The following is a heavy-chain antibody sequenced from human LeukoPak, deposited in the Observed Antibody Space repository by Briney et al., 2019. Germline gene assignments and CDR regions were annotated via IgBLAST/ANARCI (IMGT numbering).Heavy chain of an antibody. CDR2: IYYSGST. Sequence: SETLSLTCTVSGGSISSYYWSWIRQPPGKGLEWIGYIYYSGSTNYNPSLKSRVTISVDTSKNQFSLKLSSVTAADTAVYYCARVGGLYYFDYWGQGTLVTVSS. J-gene: IGHJ4*02. V-gene: IGHV4-59*01. CDR3: ARVGGLYYFDY. D-gene: IGHD1-26*01. CDR1: GGSISSYY.